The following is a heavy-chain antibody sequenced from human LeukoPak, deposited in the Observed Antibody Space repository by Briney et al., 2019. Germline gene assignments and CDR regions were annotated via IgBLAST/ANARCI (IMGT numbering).Heavy chain of an antibody. Sequence: SETLSLTCTVSGGSISSNNYYWGWIRQPPGKGLEWLGSIYYSGSTYYNPSLKSRVTISVDTSKNQFSLKLSSVTAADTAVCYCARSNSYVNWFDPWGQGTLVTVSS. J-gene: IGHJ5*02. CDR3: ARSNSYVNWFDP. CDR2: IYYSGST. D-gene: IGHD4-23*01. V-gene: IGHV4-39*01. CDR1: GGSISSNNYY.